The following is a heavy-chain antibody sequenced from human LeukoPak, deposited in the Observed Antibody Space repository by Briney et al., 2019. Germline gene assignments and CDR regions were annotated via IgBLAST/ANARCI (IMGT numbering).Heavy chain of an antibody. CDR1: GFTFSSYS. CDR3: ARLNYYDSSGYPFYF. CDR2: IRSSSSTI. J-gene: IGHJ4*02. D-gene: IGHD3-22*01. V-gene: IGHV3-48*01. Sequence: PGGSLTLSCAASGFTFSSYSMNWVRQAPGKGLEWVSYIRSSSSTIYYADSVKGRFTISRDNAKNSLYLQMNSLRAEDTAVYYCARLNYYDSSGYPFYFWGQGTLVTVSS.